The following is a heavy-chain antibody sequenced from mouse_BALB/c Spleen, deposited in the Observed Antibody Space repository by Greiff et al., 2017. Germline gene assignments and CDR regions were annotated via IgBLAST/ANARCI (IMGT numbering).Heavy chain of an antibody. J-gene: IGHJ1*01. CDR3: ARGGNSHWYFDV. Sequence: EVQVVESGGGLVKPGGSLKLSCAASGFTFSSSAMSWVRQTPEKRLEWVASISSGGSTYYPDSVKGRFTISRDNARNILYLQMSSLRSEDTAMYYCARGGNSHWYFDVWGAGTTVTVSS. CDR1: GFTFSSSA. V-gene: IGHV5-6-5*01. CDR2: ISSGGST.